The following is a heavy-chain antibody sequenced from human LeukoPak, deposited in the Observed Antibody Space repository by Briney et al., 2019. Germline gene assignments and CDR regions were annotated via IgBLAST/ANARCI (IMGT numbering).Heavy chain of an antibody. J-gene: IGHJ4*02. CDR3: ARDSRYYDILTGYSPVYFDY. D-gene: IGHD3-9*01. Sequence: MPSGTLSLTCAVSSGSIFSSNWWSWVRQPPGQGLEWIGQIFHSGSTTYSPSLKSRVTISVDKSKNQFSLRLTSVTAADTAVYYCARDSRYYDILTGYSPVYFDYWGQGTLVTASS. CDR2: IFHSGST. V-gene: IGHV4-4*02. CDR1: SGSIFSSNW.